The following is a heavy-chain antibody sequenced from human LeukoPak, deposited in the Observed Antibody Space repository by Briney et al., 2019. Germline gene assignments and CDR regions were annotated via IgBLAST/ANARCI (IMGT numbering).Heavy chain of an antibody. CDR3: AKGYDYGPFDI. D-gene: IGHD4-17*01. CDR2: ISWNSGSI. V-gene: IGHV3-9*01. CDR1: GFTFDDYA. J-gene: IGHJ3*02. Sequence: GGSLRLSCAASGFTFDDYAMHWVRQAPGKGLEWVSGISWNSGSIGYADSMKGRFTISRDNAKNSLYLQMNSLRAEDTALYYCAKGYDYGPFDIWGQGTMVTVSS.